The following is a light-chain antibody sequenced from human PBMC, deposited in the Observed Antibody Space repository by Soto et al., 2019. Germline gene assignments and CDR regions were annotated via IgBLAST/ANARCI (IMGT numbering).Light chain of an antibody. CDR3: TSYAGTNNFGV. CDR2: EVS. CDR1: SRDVGGYNY. Sequence: QSVLTQPPSASGSPGQSVTISCTGTSRDVGGYNYVSWYQQHPGKAPKLMISEVSKRPSGVPDRFSGSKSGNTASLTVSGLQAEDEADYYCTSYAGTNNFGVFGGGTKVTVL. V-gene: IGLV2-8*01. J-gene: IGLJ3*02.